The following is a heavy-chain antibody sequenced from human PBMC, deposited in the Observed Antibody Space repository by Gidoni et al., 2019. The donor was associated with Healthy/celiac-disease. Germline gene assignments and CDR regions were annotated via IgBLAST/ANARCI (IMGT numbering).Heavy chain of an antibody. V-gene: IGHV3-15*01. CDR3: TTDGDYDILTLLY. J-gene: IGHJ4*02. CDR2: IKTKTDGGTT. D-gene: IGHD3-9*01. CDR1: GFTFSNAW. Sequence: EVQLVESGGGLVKPGGSLRLSCAASGFTFSNAWMSWVRQAPGKGLEWVGHIKTKTDGGTTDYAAPVKGRFTISRDDSKNTLYLQMNSLKTEDTAVYYCTTDGDYDILTLLYWGQGTLVTVSS.